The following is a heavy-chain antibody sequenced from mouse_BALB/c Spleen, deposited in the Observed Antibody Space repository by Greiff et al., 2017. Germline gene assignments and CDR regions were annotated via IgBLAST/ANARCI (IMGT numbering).Heavy chain of an antibody. D-gene: IGHD1-1*01. Sequence: VQLVESGAELVRPGSSVKISCKASGYAFSSYWLNWVKQRPGQGLEWIGQIYPGDGDTNYNGKFKGKATLTADKSTSTAYMQLSSLTSEDSAVYFCARGGYYYGSSSWFANWGQGTLVTGSA. CDR1: GYAFSSYW. J-gene: IGHJ3*01. CDR2: IYPGDGDT. V-gene: IGHV1-80*01. CDR3: ARGGYYYGSSSWFAN.